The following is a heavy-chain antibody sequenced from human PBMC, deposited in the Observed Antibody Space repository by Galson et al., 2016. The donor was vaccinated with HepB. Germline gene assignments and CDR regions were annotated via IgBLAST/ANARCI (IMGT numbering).Heavy chain of an antibody. V-gene: IGHV5-51*01. J-gene: IGHJ5*02. CDR3: ARQWGLIVATGPFDP. CDR2: IYPGDSDT. Sequence: QSGAEVKKPGESLKISCQGFGFSFTNYWIGWVRQMPGKGLEWMGIIYPGDSDTRYSPSFEGQVTISADKSISTAYLQWSSLKASDTAIYDCARQWGLIVATGPFDPWGQGTLVTVSS. D-gene: IGHD6-13*01. CDR1: GFSFTNYW.